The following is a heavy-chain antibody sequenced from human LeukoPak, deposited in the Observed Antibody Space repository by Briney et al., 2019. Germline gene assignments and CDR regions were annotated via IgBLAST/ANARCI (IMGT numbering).Heavy chain of an antibody. Sequence: ETLSLTCAVSGGSISSSNWWSWVRQPPGKGLEWVSYISSSSSTIYYADSVKGRFTISRDNAKNSLYLQMNSLRAEDTAVYYCARGRGGELLGMDVWGQGTTVTVSS. D-gene: IGHD3-10*01. J-gene: IGHJ6*02. CDR2: ISSSSSTI. CDR1: GGSISSSN. V-gene: IGHV3-48*04. CDR3: ARGRGGELLGMDV.